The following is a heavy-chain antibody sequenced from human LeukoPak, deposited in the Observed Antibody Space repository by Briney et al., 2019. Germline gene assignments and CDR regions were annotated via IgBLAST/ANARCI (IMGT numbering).Heavy chain of an antibody. J-gene: IGHJ4*02. CDR3: TNRAGRLENRPWCFDF. D-gene: IGHD2-15*01. Sequence: PGGSLRLSCEASGFTFKDYWMTWVRQAPGKGPEWVANINQDGSEIYYVDSVKGRFTISRDNAKSSLYLQMSSLRAEDTAVYYCTNRAGRLENRPWCFDFWGQGSLVTVSS. CDR2: INQDGSEI. CDR1: GFTFKDYW. V-gene: IGHV3-7*01.